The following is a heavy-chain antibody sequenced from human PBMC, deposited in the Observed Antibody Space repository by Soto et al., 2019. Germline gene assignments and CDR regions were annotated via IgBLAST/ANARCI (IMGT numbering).Heavy chain of an antibody. J-gene: IGHJ4*02. Sequence: EVQLVESGGGLVQPGGSLRLSCAASGFTFSSNWMHWVRQAPGKGLVWVSCINSDGSTTSYADSVKGRFTISRDNAKNTQYLQMSSRRAEETAVYYCVRDQYINNCEGVGGYWGQGTLVTVSS. CDR1: GFTFSSNW. CDR2: INSDGSTT. CDR3: VRDQYINNCEGVGGY. D-gene: IGHD1-1*01. V-gene: IGHV3-74*01.